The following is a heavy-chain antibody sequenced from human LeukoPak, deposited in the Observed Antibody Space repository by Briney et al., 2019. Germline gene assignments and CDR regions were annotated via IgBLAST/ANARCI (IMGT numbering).Heavy chain of an antibody. CDR2: INHSGST. CDR3: ARRGLRSPRGYFDY. D-gene: IGHD5-12*01. CDR1: GGSFSGYY. V-gene: IGHV4-34*01. Sequence: SETLSLTCAVYGGSFSGYYWSWIRQPPGKGLEWIGEINHSGSTNYNPSLKSRVTISVDTSKNQFSLKLSFVTAADTAVYYCARRGLRSPRGYFDYWGQGTLVTVSS. J-gene: IGHJ4*02.